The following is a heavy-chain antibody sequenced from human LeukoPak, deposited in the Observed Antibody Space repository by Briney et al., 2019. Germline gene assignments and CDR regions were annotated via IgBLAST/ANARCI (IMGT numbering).Heavy chain of an antibody. Sequence: PSETLSLTCTVSGGSISSSSYYWGWIRQPPGKGLEWIGSIYYSGSTYYNPSLKSRVTISVDTSKNQFSLKLSSVTAADTAVYYCARETNYYDSSGYYVGWFLTPFDYWGQGTLVTVSS. V-gene: IGHV4-39*07. CDR2: IYYSGST. CDR3: ARETNYYDSSGYYVGWFLTPFDY. D-gene: IGHD3-22*01. CDR1: GGSISSSSYY. J-gene: IGHJ4*02.